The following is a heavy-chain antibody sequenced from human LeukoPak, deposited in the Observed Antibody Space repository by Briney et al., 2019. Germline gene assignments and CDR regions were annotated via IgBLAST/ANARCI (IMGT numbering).Heavy chain of an antibody. CDR2: ISSSSSYI. V-gene: IGHV3-21*01. D-gene: IGHD3-10*01. CDR3: AREYGSGSPIDY. CDR1: GFTSSSYS. J-gene: IGHJ4*02. Sequence: GGSLRLSCAASGFTSSSYSMNWVRQAPGKGLEWVSSISSSSSYIYYADSVKGRFTISRDNAKNSLYLQMNSLRAEDTAVYYCAREYGSGSPIDYWGQRTLVTVSS.